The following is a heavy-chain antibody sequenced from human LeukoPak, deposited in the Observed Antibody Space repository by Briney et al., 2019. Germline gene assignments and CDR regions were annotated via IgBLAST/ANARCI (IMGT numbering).Heavy chain of an antibody. V-gene: IGHV3-30*03. CDR1: GFTFSNYG. CDR2: IPYDGSNK. J-gene: IGHJ4*02. Sequence: PGGSLRLPCAASGFTFSNYGMHWVRQAPGKGLEWVAVIPYDGSNKYYADSVKGRFTISRDNSKNTLYLQMNSLRAEDTAVYYCAREGVGATYFDYWGQGTLVTVSS. D-gene: IGHD1-26*01. CDR3: AREGVGATYFDY.